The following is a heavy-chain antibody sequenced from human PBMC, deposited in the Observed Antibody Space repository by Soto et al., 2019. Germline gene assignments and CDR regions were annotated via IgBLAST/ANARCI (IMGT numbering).Heavy chain of an antibody. CDR2: IYHSGST. CDR3: ARRYGDYAHEVTSFDY. D-gene: IGHD4-17*01. CDR1: GYSISSGYY. V-gene: IGHV4-38-2*01. Sequence: SETLSLTCAVSGYSISSGYYWGWIRQPPGKGLEWIGSIYHSGSTYYNPSLKSRVTISVDTSKNQFSLKLSSVTAADTAVYYCARRYGDYAHEVTSFDYWGRGTLVTVSS. J-gene: IGHJ4*02.